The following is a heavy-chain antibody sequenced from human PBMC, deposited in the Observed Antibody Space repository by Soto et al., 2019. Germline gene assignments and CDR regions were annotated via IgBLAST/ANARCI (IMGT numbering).Heavy chain of an antibody. V-gene: IGHV1-69*13. D-gene: IGHD2-2*01. CDR3: ARGCSSTSCYRIQTYYYGMDV. J-gene: IGHJ6*02. CDR1: GGTFSSYA. CDR2: IIPIFGTA. Sequence: SVKVSCKASGGTFSSYAISWVRQAPGQGLEWMGGIIPIFGTANYAQKFQGRVTITADESTSTAYMELSSLRSEDTAVYYCARGCSSTSCYRIQTYYYGMDVWGQGTTVTI.